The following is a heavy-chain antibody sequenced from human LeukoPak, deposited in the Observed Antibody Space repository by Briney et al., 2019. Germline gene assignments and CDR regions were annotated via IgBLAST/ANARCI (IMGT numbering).Heavy chain of an antibody. J-gene: IGHJ1*01. Sequence: GGSLRLSCAASGFTFSSYAMAWVRQAPGKGLEWVSSITAAGATYDADSVKGRFTISRDNSKNTVYLQMNSLRGEDTAIYYCTREGAAAASGYFQPWGQGTLVTVSS. D-gene: IGHD6-13*01. CDR2: ITAAGAT. CDR3: TREGAAAASGYFQP. CDR1: GFTFSSYA. V-gene: IGHV3-23*01.